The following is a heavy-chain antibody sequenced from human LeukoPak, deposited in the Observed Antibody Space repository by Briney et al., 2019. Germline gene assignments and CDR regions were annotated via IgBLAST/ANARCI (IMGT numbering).Heavy chain of an antibody. CDR2: ISGVSTDI. D-gene: IGHD3-22*01. J-gene: IGHJ4*02. CDR1: GFTFKSYA. V-gene: IGHV3-21*01. Sequence: GGSLRLSCATSGFTFKSYAMNWVRQSPGKGLEWVSSISGVSTDIYYADSLMGRSTISRDNAKNSLYLQINSLRAEDTAIYYCARRGYSDSSGYDYWGQGTLVTVPS. CDR3: ARRGYSDSSGYDY.